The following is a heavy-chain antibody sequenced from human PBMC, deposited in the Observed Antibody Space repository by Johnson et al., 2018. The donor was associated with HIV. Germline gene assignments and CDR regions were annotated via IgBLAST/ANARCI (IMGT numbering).Heavy chain of an antibody. CDR2: ISWNSGST. J-gene: IGHJ3*02. CDR3: ARDGAWGHISMLVVVLRHAAFDI. V-gene: IGHV3-9*01. D-gene: IGHD3-22*01. Sequence: PGKGLEWVSGISWNSGSTGYADSVKGRFTISRDNAKNSLYLQMNSLRAEDTAVYYCARDGAWGHISMLVVVLRHAAFDIWGQGTMVTVSS.